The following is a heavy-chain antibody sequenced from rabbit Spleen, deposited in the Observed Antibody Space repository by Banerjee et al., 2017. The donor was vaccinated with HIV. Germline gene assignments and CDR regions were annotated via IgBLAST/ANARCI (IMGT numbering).Heavy chain of an antibody. CDR2: INAGSGSA. CDR1: GFSFSTSHY. CDR3: ARAGEGGYGYLNL. Sequence: QEQLVESGGGLVQPEGSPTLTCTASGFSFSTSHYMCWVRQAPGKGLEWIGCINAGSGSAYYASWVISRFTISKTSSTTVTLQMTSLTVADTATYFCARAGEGGYGYLNLWGPGTLVTVS. J-gene: IGHJ4*01. V-gene: IGHV1S45*01. D-gene: IGHD5-1*01.